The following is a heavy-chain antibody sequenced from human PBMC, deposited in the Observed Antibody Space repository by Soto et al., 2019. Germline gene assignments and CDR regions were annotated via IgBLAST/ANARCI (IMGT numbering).Heavy chain of an antibody. CDR2: MNPNSGNT. CDR1: GYTFTNYD. V-gene: IGHV1-8*01. CDR3: ARWAVVARYAFDI. J-gene: IGHJ3*02. Sequence: QVQLVQSGAEVKKPGASVKVSCKASGYTFTNYDINWVRQATGQGLEWMGWMNPNSGNTGYAQKFQGRVTMTRNTSRSTAYMELSSLRSEDTAVYYCARWAVVARYAFDIWGQGTMVTVSS. D-gene: IGHD3-22*01.